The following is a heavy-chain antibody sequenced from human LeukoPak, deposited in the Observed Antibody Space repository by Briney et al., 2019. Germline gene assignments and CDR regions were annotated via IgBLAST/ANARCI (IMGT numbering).Heavy chain of an antibody. D-gene: IGHD3-10*01. CDR1: GFTFSSYS. V-gene: IGHV3-48*04. CDR3: AREGPTMVRGEEDY. J-gene: IGHJ4*02. CDR2: ISSSSSTI. Sequence: PGGSLRLSCAASGFTFSSYSMNWVRQAPGKGLEWVSYISSSSSTIYYADSVKGRFTISRDNAKNSLYLQMNSLRAEDTAVYYCAREGPTMVRGEEDYWGQGTLVTVSS.